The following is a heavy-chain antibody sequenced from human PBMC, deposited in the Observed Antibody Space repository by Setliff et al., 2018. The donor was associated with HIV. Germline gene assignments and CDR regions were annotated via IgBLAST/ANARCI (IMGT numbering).Heavy chain of an antibody. CDR3: VREGEYFDTIGHYLVRRFFGL. J-gene: IGHJ3*01. Sequence: PGGSLRLSCAASGFSFRTYWMSWVRQAPGKGLEWVANMKYDGTEIYYVDAVKGRFTISRDNAKKSVFLHMNSLRGEDTAVYYCVREGEYFDTIGHYLVRRFFGLWGQGTMVTVSS. CDR1: GFSFRTYW. D-gene: IGHD3-9*01. V-gene: IGHV3-7*01. CDR2: MKYDGTEI.